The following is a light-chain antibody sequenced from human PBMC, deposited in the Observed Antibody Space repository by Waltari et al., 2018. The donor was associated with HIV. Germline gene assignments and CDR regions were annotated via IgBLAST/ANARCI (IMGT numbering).Light chain of an antibody. CDR2: GAS. CDR1: QSVNTN. Sequence: EIVMRQSPATLPVSPGERATLSCRASQSVNTNLAWYHQKPGQAPRLLICGASTRATGIPGRLSGSGSGTEFTLTISSLQSEDLAVYYCQQYHNWPYTFGQGTKLEIK. V-gene: IGKV3-15*01. J-gene: IGKJ2*01. CDR3: QQYHNWPYT.